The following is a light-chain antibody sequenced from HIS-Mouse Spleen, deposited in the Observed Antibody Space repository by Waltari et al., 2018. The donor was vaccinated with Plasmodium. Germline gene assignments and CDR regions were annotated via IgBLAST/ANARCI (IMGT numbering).Light chain of an antibody. CDR3: AAWDDSLNGV. V-gene: IGLV1-44*01. CDR1: RSNIGSNT. Sequence: QSVLTQPPSASGTPGQRGTISCSGSRSNIGSNTVNWYQQLPGPAPKLLIYSNNQRPSGVPDRFSGSKSGTSASLAISGLQSEDEADYYCAAWDDSLNGVFGGGTKLTVL. J-gene: IGLJ3*02. CDR2: SNN.